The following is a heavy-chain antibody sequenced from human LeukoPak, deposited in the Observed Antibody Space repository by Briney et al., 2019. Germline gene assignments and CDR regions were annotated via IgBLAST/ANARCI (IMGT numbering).Heavy chain of an antibody. CDR2: ISSSSSTI. D-gene: IGHD3-10*01. Sequence: GGSLRLSCAASGFTFSTYNMNWVRQAPGKGLEWVSYISSSSSTIYYADSVKGRFTISRDNSKNTLYLQMNSLRAEDTAVYYCAKNPWFGELPYWGQGTLVTVSS. CDR3: AKNPWFGELPY. CDR1: GFTFSTYN. J-gene: IGHJ4*02. V-gene: IGHV3-48*01.